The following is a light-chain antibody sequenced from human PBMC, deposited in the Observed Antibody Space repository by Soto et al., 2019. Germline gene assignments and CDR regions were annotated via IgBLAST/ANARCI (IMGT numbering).Light chain of an antibody. CDR2: AAS. V-gene: IGKV1-9*01. J-gene: IGKJ5*01. CDR3: QQINSYPIT. Sequence: DIQLTQSPSFLSASVGDRVTITCRASQGINSYLAWYQQKPGKVPKLLIYAASTLQSGVPSRFSGSGSGTEFTLTISSLQPEDFATYYCQQINSYPITFGQGTDWRL. CDR1: QGINSY.